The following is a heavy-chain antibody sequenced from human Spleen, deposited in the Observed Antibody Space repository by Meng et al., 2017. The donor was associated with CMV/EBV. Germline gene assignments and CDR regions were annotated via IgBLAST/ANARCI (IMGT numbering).Heavy chain of an antibody. J-gene: IGHJ6*02. CDR3: ARYQLLYRRGMDV. CDR1: GGSFSNYY. Sequence: SETLSLTCAVYGGSFSNYYWTWIRQPPGKGLEWIGEINHSESTNYNPSLKSRVTISVDTSKNQFSLKLSSVTAADTAVYYCARYQLLYRRGMDVWGQGTTVTVSS. D-gene: IGHD2-2*02. V-gene: IGHV4-34*01. CDR2: INHSEST.